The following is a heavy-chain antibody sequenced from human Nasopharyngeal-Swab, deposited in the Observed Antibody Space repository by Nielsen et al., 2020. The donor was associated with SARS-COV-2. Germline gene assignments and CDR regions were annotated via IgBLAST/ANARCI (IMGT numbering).Heavy chain of an antibody. Sequence: GGSLRLSCAASGFTFSAYYMSWIPPAPGKGLEWVSYISSSGSTIYYADSVKGRFTISRDNAKNSLYLQMNSLRAEDTAVYYCARDQNYDSSGYLGRWGQGTLVTVSS. CDR1: GFTFSAYY. V-gene: IGHV3-11*04. CDR2: ISSSGSTI. D-gene: IGHD3-22*01. J-gene: IGHJ4*02. CDR3: ARDQNYDSSGYLGR.